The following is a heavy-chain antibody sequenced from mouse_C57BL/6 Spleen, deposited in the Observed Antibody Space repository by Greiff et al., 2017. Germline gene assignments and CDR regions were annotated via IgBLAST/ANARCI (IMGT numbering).Heavy chain of an antibody. CDR2: IRNKANGYTT. D-gene: IGHD1-1*01. V-gene: IGHV7-3*01. J-gene: IGHJ2*01. CDR3: ARSYGSSYYFDY. CDR1: GFTFTDYY. Sequence: EVKVVESGGGLVQPGGSLSLSCAASGFTFTDYYMSWVRQPPGKALEWLGFIRNKANGYTTEYSASVKGRFTISRDNSQSILYLQMNALRAEDSATYYCARSYGSSYYFDYWGQGTTLTVSS.